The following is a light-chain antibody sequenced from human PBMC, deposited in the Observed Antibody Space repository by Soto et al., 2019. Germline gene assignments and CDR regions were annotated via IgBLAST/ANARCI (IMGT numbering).Light chain of an antibody. J-gene: IGLJ3*02. CDR3: SSYTSTFTWV. CDR2: GIS. CDR1: NKDIGLHDF. Sequence: ALTQPASVSGSPGQSITISCTGTNKDIGLHDFVSWHQQHPGKAPKFIIYGISNRPSGVSNRFSGSKSGNTASLTISGLQVDDEAHYYCSSYTSTFTWVFGGGTKLTVL. V-gene: IGLV2-14*01.